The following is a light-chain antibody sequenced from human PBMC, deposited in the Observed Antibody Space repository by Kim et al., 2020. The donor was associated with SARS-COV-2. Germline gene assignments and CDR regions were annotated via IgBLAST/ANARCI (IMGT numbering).Light chain of an antibody. CDR1: RLGDKY. CDR3: QAWDSSTVI. V-gene: IGLV3-1*01. Sequence: SVTPGQTASITCFGNRLGDKYACWYQQKPGQSPVLVIYRDSKRPSGIPERFSGANSGNTATLTISGTQAMDEADYYCQAWDSSTVIFGGGTQLTVL. CDR2: RDS. J-gene: IGLJ2*01.